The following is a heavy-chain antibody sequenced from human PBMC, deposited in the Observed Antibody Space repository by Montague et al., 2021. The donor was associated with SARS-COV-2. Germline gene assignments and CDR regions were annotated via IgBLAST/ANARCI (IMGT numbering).Heavy chain of an antibody. D-gene: IGHD5-24*01. J-gene: IGHJ5*02. Sequence: SETLSLTCTVSGGSISSHYWSWIRQPPGKGLEWIGYIYYSGGTNXNPSLKSRVTISVDTSKNQFSLKLSSVTAADTAVYYCARIPHTPGRWRVGSRGASIPQSFWFGPRGQGNLVTGAS. CDR1: GGSISSHY. CDR2: IYYSGGT. CDR3: ARIPHTPGRWRVGSRGASIPQSFWFGP. V-gene: IGHV4-59*11.